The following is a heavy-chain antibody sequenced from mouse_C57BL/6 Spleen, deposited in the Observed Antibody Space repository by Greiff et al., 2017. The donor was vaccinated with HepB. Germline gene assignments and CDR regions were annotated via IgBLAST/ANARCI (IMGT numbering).Heavy chain of an antibody. Sequence: QVQLQQPGAELVRPGSSVKLSCKASGYTFTSYWMHWVKQRPIQGLEWIGNIDPSDSETHYNQKFKDKATLTVDKSSSTAYMQLSSLTSEDSAVYYCARGFITTVVATGYFDYWGQGTTLTVSS. D-gene: IGHD1-1*01. CDR2: IDPSDSET. J-gene: IGHJ2*01. CDR1: GYTFTSYW. CDR3: ARGFITTVVATGYFDY. V-gene: IGHV1-52*01.